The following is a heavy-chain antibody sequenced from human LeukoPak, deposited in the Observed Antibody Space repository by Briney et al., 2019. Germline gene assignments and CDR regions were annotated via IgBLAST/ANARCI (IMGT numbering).Heavy chain of an antibody. CDR3: ARLSPATYDILTGYYRYYFDY. CDR2: IYPGDSDT. J-gene: IGHJ4*02. D-gene: IGHD3-9*01. Sequence: GESLKISCKGSGYSFTSYWIGWVRQMPGKGLEWMGIIYPGDSDTRYSPSFQGQVTISADKSISTAYLQWSSLKASDTAMYYCARLSPATYDILTGYYRYYFDYWGQGTLVTVSS. V-gene: IGHV5-51*01. CDR1: GYSFTSYW.